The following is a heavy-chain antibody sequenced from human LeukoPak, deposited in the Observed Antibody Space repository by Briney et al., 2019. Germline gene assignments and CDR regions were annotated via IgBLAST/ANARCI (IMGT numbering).Heavy chain of an antibody. CDR1: GFTVSSNY. CDR3: ARSGSSEAPQAY. Sequence: GGSLRLSCTASGFTVSSNYMSWVRQAPGKGLEWVSVIYSGGSTYYADSVKGRFTISRHNSKNTLYLQINSLRAEDTAVYFCARSGSSEAPQAYWGQGTLVTVSS. D-gene: IGHD3-3*01. J-gene: IGHJ4*02. CDR2: IYSGGST. V-gene: IGHV3-53*04.